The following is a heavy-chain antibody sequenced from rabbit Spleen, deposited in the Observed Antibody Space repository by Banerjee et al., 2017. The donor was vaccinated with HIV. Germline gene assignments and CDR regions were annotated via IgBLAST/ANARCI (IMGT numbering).Heavy chain of an antibody. Sequence: QEQLVESGGGLVKPGASLTLTCTASGFSFDSDYVMCWVRQAPGKGLEWIACINTYTGKSVYASWATGRFTISRTSSITVTLQMTSLTAADTATYFCARETSSGWGVVSFYFNLWGQGTLVTVS. CDR3: ARETSSGWGVVSFYFNL. V-gene: IGHV1S45*01. D-gene: IGHD4-1*01. CDR1: GFSFDSDYV. CDR2: INTYTGKS. J-gene: IGHJ4*01.